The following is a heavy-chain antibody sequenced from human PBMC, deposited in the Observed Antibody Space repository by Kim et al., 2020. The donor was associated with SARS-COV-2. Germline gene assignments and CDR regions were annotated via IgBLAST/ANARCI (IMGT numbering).Heavy chain of an antibody. CDR2: IKQDGNQK. CDR1: GFTFSSYW. J-gene: IGHJ3*02. V-gene: IGHV3-7*01. D-gene: IGHD6-19*01. Sequence: GGSLRLSCAASGFTFSSYWMTWVRQAPGKGLDWVANIKQDGNQKYYVDSVKGRFTISRDNAKNSLYLQMTSLRAEATAVYYCARDGDLYSSGKDAFDIWGQGTLVTVSS. CDR3: ARDGDLYSSGKDAFDI.